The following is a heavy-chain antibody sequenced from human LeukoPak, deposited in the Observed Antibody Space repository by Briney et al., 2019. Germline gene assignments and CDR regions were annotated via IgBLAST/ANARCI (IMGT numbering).Heavy chain of an antibody. CDR1: GFTFSNAW. CDR3: STDRDIPFEY. D-gene: IGHD2-15*01. V-gene: IGHV3-15*01. Sequence: MSGGSLRLSCAASGFTFSNAWMSWVRLAPGKGLEWVGRIKSKTDGGTTDYAAPVKGRFTISRDDSRNTLYLQMNSLKTEDTAVYYCSTDRDIPFEYWGPGTLVTVSS. J-gene: IGHJ4*02. CDR2: IKSKTDGGTT.